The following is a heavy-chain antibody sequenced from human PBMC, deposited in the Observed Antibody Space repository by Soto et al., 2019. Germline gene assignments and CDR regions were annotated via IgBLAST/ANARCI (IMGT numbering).Heavy chain of an antibody. CDR1: GYTFTGYY. CDR2: INPNSGGT. V-gene: IGHV1-2*04. D-gene: IGHD4-17*01. CDR3: ARAWTVTTPVDY. Sequence: VASVKVSCKASGYTFTGYYMHWVRQAPGQGLEWMGWINPNSGGTNYAQKFQGWVTMTRDTSISTAYMELSRLRSDDTAVYYCARAWTVTTPVDYWGQGTLVTVSS. J-gene: IGHJ4*02.